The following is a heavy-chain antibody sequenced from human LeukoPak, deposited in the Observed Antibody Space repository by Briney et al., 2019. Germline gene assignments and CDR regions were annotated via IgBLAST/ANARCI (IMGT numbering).Heavy chain of an antibody. V-gene: IGHV2-70*01. J-gene: IGHJ4*02. CDR2: IDWDDDK. CDR1: GFSLSTSGMG. CDR3: AQLNRATGRSY. Sequence: SGPALVHPTPTLTLTCTFSGFSLSTSGMGVSWIRQPPGKALEGLALIDWDDDKYYSTSRKNRLNISQDTYKNQVVLTMTNIDPVDTATYYCAQLNRATGRSYWGQGTLVTVSS. D-gene: IGHD1-1*01.